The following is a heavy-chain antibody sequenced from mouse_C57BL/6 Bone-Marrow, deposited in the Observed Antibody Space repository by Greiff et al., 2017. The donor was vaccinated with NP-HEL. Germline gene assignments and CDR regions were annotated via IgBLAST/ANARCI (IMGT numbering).Heavy chain of an antibody. CDR3: IYCSSYDYYAMDY. Sequence: EVMLVESGAELVRPGASVKLSCTASGFNIKDDYMHWVKQRPEQGLEWIGWIDPENGDTEYASKFQGKATITADTSSNTAYLQLSSLTSEDTAVYYCIYCSSYDYYAMDYWGQGTSVTVSS. D-gene: IGHD1-1*01. V-gene: IGHV14-4*01. CDR1: GFNIKDDY. CDR2: IDPENGDT. J-gene: IGHJ4*01.